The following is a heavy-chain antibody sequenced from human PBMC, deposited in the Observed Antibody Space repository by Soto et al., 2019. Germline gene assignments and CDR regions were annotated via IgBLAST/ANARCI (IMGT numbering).Heavy chain of an antibody. CDR3: VHSDWNSWVD. V-gene: IGHV2-5*02. Sequence: QITLQEAGPTLVKPTQTLTLTCTFSGFSLSTTGVGVGWIRQPPGKALEWLAVIYWDNDKRYSPSLNNRITITRDSSKNQVVLTMTNMDPVDTATYFWVHSDWNSWVDWGQGTLVTVSS. CDR1: GFSLSTTGVG. J-gene: IGHJ4*02. CDR2: IYWDNDK. D-gene: IGHD1-7*01.